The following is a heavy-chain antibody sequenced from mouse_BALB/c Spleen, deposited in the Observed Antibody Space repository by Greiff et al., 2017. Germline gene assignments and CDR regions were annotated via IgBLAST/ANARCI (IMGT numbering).Heavy chain of an antibody. CDR2: ISYSGST. J-gene: IGHJ4*01. CDR1: GYSITSDYA. CDR3: ARWDYDGYYAMDY. Sequence: EVQLQQSGPGLVKPSPSLSLTCTVTGYSITSDYAWNWIRQFPGTQLEWMGYISYSGSTSYNPSLKSRSTITRDTSKNQFFLQLNSVTTEDTATYYFARWDYDGYYAMDYWGQGTSVTVSS. D-gene: IGHD2-3*01. V-gene: IGHV3-2*02.